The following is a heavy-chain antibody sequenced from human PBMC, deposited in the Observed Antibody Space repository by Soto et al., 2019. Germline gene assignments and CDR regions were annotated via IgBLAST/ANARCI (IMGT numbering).Heavy chain of an antibody. J-gene: IGHJ4*02. D-gene: IGHD3-10*01. CDR2: INYEGDS. CDR3: VRGVSIMDAPDKYYFDS. V-gene: IGHV4-34*04. CDR1: GGSFSFFSFSYYY. Sequence: SETLSRTCTVSGGSFSFFSFSYYYWGWIRQAPGKGLEWIGEINYEGDSNQNVSLKSRASLIVDTSKNQFALQLRSVTAADTAVYYCVRGVSIMDAPDKYYFDSWGPGTLVTVSS.